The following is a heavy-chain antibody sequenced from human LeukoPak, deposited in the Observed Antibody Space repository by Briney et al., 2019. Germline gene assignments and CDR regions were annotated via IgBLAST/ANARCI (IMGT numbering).Heavy chain of an antibody. CDR3: ARGLGGLD. CDR1: GFNVDDFA. D-gene: IGHD3-10*01. J-gene: IGHJ4*02. V-gene: IGHV3-43D*04. Sequence: GGSLRLSCAASGFNVDDFAMHWVRQTPGKGLEWVAAISWDDDSTYYVDSVKGRCTISRDNSKNSLYLQMNSLRSDDTALYYCARGLGGLDWGQGTLVTVSS. CDR2: ISWDDDST.